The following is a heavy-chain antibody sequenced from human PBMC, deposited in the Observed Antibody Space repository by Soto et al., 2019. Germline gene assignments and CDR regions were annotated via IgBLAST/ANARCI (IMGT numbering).Heavy chain of an antibody. CDR1: GFIFENFG. Sequence: GGSLRLSCAASGFIFENFGMSWARQAPGKGLEWISSISGSGFKKYYADSVKGRFTISRDNSKSTVYLELNNLSAEDTAVYHCAKNQGVELVPLATVDWFDPWGQGSVVTVSS. V-gene: IGHV3-23*01. D-gene: IGHD1-26*01. J-gene: IGHJ5*02. CDR3: AKNQGVELVPLATVDWFDP. CDR2: ISGSGFKK.